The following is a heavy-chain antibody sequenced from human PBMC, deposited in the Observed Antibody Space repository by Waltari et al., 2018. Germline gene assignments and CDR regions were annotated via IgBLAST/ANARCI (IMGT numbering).Heavy chain of an antibody. D-gene: IGHD3-16*01. J-gene: IGHJ3*02. CDR2: IYYSGST. CDR3: ASRPRGGAFDI. Sequence: QVQLQESGPGLVKPSETLSLTCTVSGGSISSYYWSWIRQPPGKGLEWIGYIYYSGSTNYNPSLKSRVTISVDTSKNQFSLKLSSVTAADTAVYYCASRPRGGAFDIWGQGTMVTVSS. CDR1: GGSISSYY. V-gene: IGHV4-59*08.